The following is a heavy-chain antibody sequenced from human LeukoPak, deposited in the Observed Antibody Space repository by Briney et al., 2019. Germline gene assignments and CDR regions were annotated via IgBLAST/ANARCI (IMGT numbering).Heavy chain of an antibody. J-gene: IGHJ3*02. CDR1: GFTFSSYA. CDR2: ISYDGSNK. D-gene: IGHD6-19*01. CDR3: ARYGKRSGWYQRDDAFDI. Sequence: GGSLRLSCAASGFTFSSYAMHWVRQAPGKGLEWVAVISYDGSNKYYADSVKGRFTISRDNSKNTLYLQMNSLRAEDTAVYYCARYGKRSGWYQRDDAFDIWGQGTMVTVSS. V-gene: IGHV3-30*14.